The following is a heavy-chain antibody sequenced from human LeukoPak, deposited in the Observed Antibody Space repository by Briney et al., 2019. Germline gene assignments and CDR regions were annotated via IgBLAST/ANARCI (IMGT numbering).Heavy chain of an antibody. V-gene: IGHV3-43*01. J-gene: IGHJ4*02. D-gene: IGHD3-22*01. CDR1: GFNL. Sequence: GGSLRLSCAASGFNLVRQTPARGLEWVALISWQSTTTYYADSVKGRFTISRDNGKSSLYLQMNSLRAEDTALYYCAKDSSYYYDSSGRFHYWGQGTLVTVSS. CDR2: ISWQSTTT. CDR3: AKDSSYYYDSSGRFHY.